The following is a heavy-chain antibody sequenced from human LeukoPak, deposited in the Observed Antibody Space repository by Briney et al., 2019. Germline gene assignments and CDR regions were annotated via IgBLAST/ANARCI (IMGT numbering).Heavy chain of an antibody. Sequence: GGSLRLSCAASGFTFSSYWMHWVRQAPGKGLVWVSRINSDGSSTSYADSVKGRFTISRDNAKNTLYLQMNSLRAEDTAVYYCARAMIVVSNQFDYWGQGTLVTVSS. V-gene: IGHV3-74*01. CDR3: ARAMIVVSNQFDY. CDR1: GFTFSSYW. D-gene: IGHD3-22*01. J-gene: IGHJ4*02. CDR2: INSDGSST.